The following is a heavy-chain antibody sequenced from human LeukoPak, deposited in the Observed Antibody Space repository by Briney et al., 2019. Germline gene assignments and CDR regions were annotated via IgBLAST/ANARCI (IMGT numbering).Heavy chain of an antibody. CDR2: IKHDGSEK. CDR3: AKDRGGYVKYKTFES. CDR1: GFTFRDYW. V-gene: IGHV3-7*01. D-gene: IGHD5-12*01. Sequence: GGSLRLSCAASGFTFRDYWMSWVRQAPGKGLEWVANIKHDGSEKYYVASVKGRFTISKDIPKNSLYLQMNSLRTEDTAVYFCAKDRGGYVKYKTFESWGQGTLVTVSS. J-gene: IGHJ4*02.